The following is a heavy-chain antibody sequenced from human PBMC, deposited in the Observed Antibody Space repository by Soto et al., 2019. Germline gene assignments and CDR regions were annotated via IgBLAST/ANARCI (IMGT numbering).Heavy chain of an antibody. Sequence: EVQLVESGGGLVQPGGSLRLSCAASGFTVSSNYMSWVRQAPGNGLEWVSVIYSGGSTYYADSVKGRFTISRDNSKNTLYLQMNNLRAEDTAVYYCARDNGDYWGYFDYWGQGTLVTVSS. CDR1: GFTVSSNY. CDR3: ARDNGDYWGYFDY. D-gene: IGHD4-17*01. J-gene: IGHJ4*02. CDR2: IYSGGST. V-gene: IGHV3-66*01.